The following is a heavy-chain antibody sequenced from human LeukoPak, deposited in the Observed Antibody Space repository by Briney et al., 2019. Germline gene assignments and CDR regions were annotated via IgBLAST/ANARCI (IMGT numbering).Heavy chain of an antibody. V-gene: IGHV3-7*05. CDR1: GFTFSRHW. CDR2: IKEDGSEK. J-gene: IGHJ4*02. D-gene: IGHD1-26*01. Sequence: PGGSLRLSCAASGFTFSRHWMNWVSQAPGKGLEWVANIKEDGSEKYYVDSVKGRFTISRDNAKNSLCLQMNSLRAEDTAIYYCVRSGGYWGQGTLVTVSS. CDR3: VRSGGY.